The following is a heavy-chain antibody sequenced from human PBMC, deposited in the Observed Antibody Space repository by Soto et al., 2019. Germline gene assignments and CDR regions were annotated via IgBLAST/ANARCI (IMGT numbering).Heavy chain of an antibody. D-gene: IGHD3-3*01. V-gene: IGHV1-69*13. J-gene: IGHJ4*02. Sequence: SVKVSCKASGGTLNNYSINWVRQAPGQGLEWMGGILPVSAPPDYAQKFQGRVSITADHSTSTVYMELSRLKSDDTAVYFCATDSNYDVSNSFWGQGTMVTSPQ. CDR2: ILPVSAPP. CDR3: ATDSNYDVSNSF. CDR1: GGTLNNYS.